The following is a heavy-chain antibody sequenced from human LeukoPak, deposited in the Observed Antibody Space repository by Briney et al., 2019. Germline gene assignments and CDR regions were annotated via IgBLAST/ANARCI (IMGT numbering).Heavy chain of an antibody. CDR1: GFTFSSYG. CDR3: AKDGES. V-gene: IGHV3-30*18. Sequence: GGSLRLSCAASGFTFSSYGMHWVRQAPGKGLEWVAVISYDGSNKYYADSVKGRFTISRGNSKNTLYLQMNSLRAEDTAVYYCAKDGESWGQGTMVTVSS. J-gene: IGHJ3*01. CDR2: ISYDGSNK. D-gene: IGHD3-10*01.